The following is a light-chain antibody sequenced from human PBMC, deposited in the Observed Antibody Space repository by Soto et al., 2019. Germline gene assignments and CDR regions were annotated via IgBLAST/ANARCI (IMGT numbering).Light chain of an antibody. Sequence: QSALTQPASVSGSPGQSITISCTGTSSDVGGYNYVSWYQQHPGKATKLMIYEVSNLPSGVSNRFSGSKSGNTASLTISGLQAEDEADYYCSSYTSSSTWVFGGGTKLTVL. J-gene: IGLJ3*02. V-gene: IGLV2-14*01. CDR3: SSYTSSSTWV. CDR1: SSDVGGYNY. CDR2: EVS.